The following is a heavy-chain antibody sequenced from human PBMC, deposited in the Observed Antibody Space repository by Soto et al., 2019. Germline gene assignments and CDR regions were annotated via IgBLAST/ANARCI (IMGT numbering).Heavy chain of an antibody. V-gene: IGHV1-3*01. CDR3: ARDPSFTGMAV. CDR1: GYTFTSYA. D-gene: IGHD2-15*01. CDR2: INAGNGKT. J-gene: IGHJ6*02. Sequence: QVQLVQSGAEVKKPGASVKVSCKASGYTFTSYAMHWVRQAPGQRLEWMGWINAGNGKTKYSQKFQGRVTITRDTSASTAYMELSSLRSEDTAVYYCARDPSFTGMAVWGQGTTVTVSS.